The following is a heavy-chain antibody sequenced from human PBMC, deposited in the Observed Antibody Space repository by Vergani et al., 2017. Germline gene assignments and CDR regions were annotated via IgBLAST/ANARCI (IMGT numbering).Heavy chain of an antibody. J-gene: IGHJ4*02. V-gene: IGHV4-30-4*08. D-gene: IGHD1-26*01. CDR2: IYYSGST. Sequence: QVQLQESGPGLVKPSQTLSLTCTVSGGSISSGDYYRSWIRQPPGKGLEWIGYIYYSGSTYYNPSLKCRVTISVDTSKNQLSLKLSSVTAADTAVYYCARSLPSGSNSDYWGQGTLVTVSS. CDR3: ARSLPSGSNSDY. CDR1: GGSISSGDYY.